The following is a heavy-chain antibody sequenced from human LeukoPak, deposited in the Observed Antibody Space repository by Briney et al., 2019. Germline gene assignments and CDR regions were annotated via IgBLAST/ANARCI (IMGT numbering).Heavy chain of an antibody. CDR2: IKQDGSEK. J-gene: IGHJ6*03. CDR3: ARVMSASVWRTYGSYYYYYYMDV. CDR1: GFTFSSYW. Sequence: GGSLRLSCAASGFTFSSYWMTWVRQAPGKGLEWVANIKQDGSEKYSVDSVKGRFTISRDNAKNSLYMQMNSLRAEATAVYYCARVMSASVWRTYGSYYYYYYMDVWGKGTTVTVSS. V-gene: IGHV3-7*01. D-gene: IGHD3-16*01.